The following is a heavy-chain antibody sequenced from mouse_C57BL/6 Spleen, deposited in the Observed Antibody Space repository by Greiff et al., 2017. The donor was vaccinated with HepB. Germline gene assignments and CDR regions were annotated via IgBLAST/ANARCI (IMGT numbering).Heavy chain of an antibody. V-gene: IGHV5-4*01. D-gene: IGHD2-12*01. J-gene: IGHJ2*01. CDR2: ISDGGSYT. Sequence: DVMLVESGGGLVKPGGSLKLSCAASGFTFSSYAMSWVRQTPEKRLEWVATISDGGSYTYYPDNVKGRFTITRDNAKNNLYLQMSHLKSEDTAMYCCARDPYYTYFDYWGQSTTLTVSS. CDR3: ARDPYYTYFDY. CDR1: GFTFSSYA.